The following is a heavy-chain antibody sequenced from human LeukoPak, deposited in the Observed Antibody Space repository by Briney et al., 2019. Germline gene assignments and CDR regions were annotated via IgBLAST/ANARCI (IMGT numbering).Heavy chain of an antibody. D-gene: IGHD3-22*01. Sequence: GRSLRLSCAASGFTFDDYAMHWVRQAPGKGLEWVSGISWNSGSIGYAYSVKGRFTISRDNAKNSLYLQMNSLRAEDTALYYYAREAGYYDSSGYYYFDYWGQGTLVTVSS. J-gene: IGHJ4*02. V-gene: IGHV3-9*01. CDR1: GFTFDDYA. CDR3: AREAGYYDSSGYYYFDY. CDR2: ISWNSGSI.